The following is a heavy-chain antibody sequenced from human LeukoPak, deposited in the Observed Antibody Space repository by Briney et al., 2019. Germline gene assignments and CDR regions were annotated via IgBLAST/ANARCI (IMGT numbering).Heavy chain of an antibody. D-gene: IGHD5-18*01. CDR3: ARQDGYSYGYLFDY. V-gene: IGHV4-38-2*02. J-gene: IGHJ4*02. Sequence: SETLSLTCTVSGYSISSGYYWGWIRQPPGKGLEWIGSIYHSGRTFYNPSLKSRVTISVDTSKNQFSLKLSSVTAADTAVYYCARQDGYSYGYLFDYWGQGTLVTVSS. CDR2: IYHSGRT. CDR1: GYSISSGYY.